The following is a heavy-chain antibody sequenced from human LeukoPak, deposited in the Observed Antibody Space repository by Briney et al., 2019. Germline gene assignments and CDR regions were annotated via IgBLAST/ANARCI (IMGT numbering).Heavy chain of an antibody. J-gene: IGHJ4*02. Sequence: ASVKVSCKASGYTFTSYAMNWVRQAPGQGLERMGWINTNTGNPTYAQGFTGRFVFSLDTSVSTAYLQISSLKAEDTAVYYCACGTYYYDSSGYSSFDYWGQGTLVTVSS. CDR2: INTNTGNP. CDR1: GYTFTSYA. CDR3: ACGTYYYDSSGYSSFDY. V-gene: IGHV7-4-1*02. D-gene: IGHD3-22*01.